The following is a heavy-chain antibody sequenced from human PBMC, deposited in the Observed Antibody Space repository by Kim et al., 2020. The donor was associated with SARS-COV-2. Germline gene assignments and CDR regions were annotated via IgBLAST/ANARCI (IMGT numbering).Heavy chain of an antibody. CDR1: GFTFSSYA. V-gene: IGHV3-30*04. J-gene: IGHJ5*02. CDR2: ISYDGSNK. D-gene: IGHD6-13*01. Sequence: GVSLRLSCAPSGFTFSSYAMHWVRQAPGKGLEWVALISYDGSNKYYVDSVKGRFTISRDNSKNTLYLQMNSLRPEDTAVYYCARGGDSSSWLNWFDPWGQGTLVTVSS. CDR3: ARGGDSSSWLNWFDP.